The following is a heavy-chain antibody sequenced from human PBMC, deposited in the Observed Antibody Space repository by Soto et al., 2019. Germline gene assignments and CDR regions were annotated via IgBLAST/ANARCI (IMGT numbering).Heavy chain of an antibody. Sequence: GSLRLSCAASGLIFSNYKMHWVRQAPGKGLVWVSRISTDGSITDYADSVKGRFTVSRDNAKNTLYLQMNILRVDDTAVYYCARDTNGLHYWGQGTLVTVSS. CDR3: ARDTNGLHY. J-gene: IGHJ4*02. CDR2: ISTDGSIT. CDR1: GLIFSNYK. D-gene: IGHD2-8*01. V-gene: IGHV3-74*01.